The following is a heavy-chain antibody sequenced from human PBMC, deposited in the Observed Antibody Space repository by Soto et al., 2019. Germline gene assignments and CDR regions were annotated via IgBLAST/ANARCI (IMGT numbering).Heavy chain of an antibody. Sequence: EVQVVETGGGVIQPGGSLRLSCAASGFTVSNNFMGWVRQAPGKGLEWVSVLYSGGSTYYADSVKGRFTISRDNSKNTLYLQMNSLRAEDTATYNCARYGKFLKDGDYVLIQYYYYAMDVWGQGTAVTVSS. CDR2: LYSGGST. V-gene: IGHV3-53*02. CDR1: GFTVSNNF. J-gene: IGHJ6*02. D-gene: IGHD4-17*01. CDR3: ARYGKFLKDGDYVLIQYYYYAMDV.